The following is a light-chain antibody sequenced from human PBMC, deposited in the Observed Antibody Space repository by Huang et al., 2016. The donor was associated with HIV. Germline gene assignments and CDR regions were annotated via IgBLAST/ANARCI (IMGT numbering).Light chain of an antibody. CDR3: QQYYRWLLYT. CDR2: AAS. Sequence: EIVMTQSPATLSVSPGERATLSYRASQNVGNNVAWYQHKPGQAPRLLIYAASTSAACIPARFSGSGSGTGFTLTISSLQSEDFAFYYCQQYYRWLLYTFGPGTKVDVK. V-gene: IGKV3-15*01. CDR1: QNVGNN. J-gene: IGKJ3*01.